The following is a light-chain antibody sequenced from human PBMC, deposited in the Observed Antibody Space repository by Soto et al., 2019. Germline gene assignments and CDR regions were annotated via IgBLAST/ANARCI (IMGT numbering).Light chain of an antibody. J-gene: IGKJ3*01. V-gene: IGKV1-9*01. CDR2: AAS. Sequence: IQLTQSPSSLSASVGDRVTITCRASQGISSYLAWYQQKPGKAPKLLIYAASTLQSGVPSRFSGSGSGTDFTLTISSLQPEDFATYYCQQLNSYPPFTFGPGTKVHIK. CDR1: QGISSY. CDR3: QQLNSYPPFT.